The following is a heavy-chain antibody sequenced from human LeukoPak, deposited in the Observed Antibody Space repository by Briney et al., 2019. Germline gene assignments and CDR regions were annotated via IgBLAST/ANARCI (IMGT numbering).Heavy chain of an antibody. D-gene: IGHD4-17*01. CDR2: LSDSGVYT. CDR1: GFTFSNYA. J-gene: IGHJ4*02. CDR3: AKKAHYDAYAKYFDY. Sequence: GGSLRLSCAASGFTFSNYAMTWVRQAPGKGPEWVSILSDSGVYTYYADSVKGRFTISRDNSNNMLYLQMNSLRAEDTAVYYCAKKAHYDAYAKYFDYWGQGTLVTVSS. V-gene: IGHV3-23*01.